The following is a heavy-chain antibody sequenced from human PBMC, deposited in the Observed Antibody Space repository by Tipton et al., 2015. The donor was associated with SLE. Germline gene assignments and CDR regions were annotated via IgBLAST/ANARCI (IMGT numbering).Heavy chain of an antibody. CDR2: INHGGST. D-gene: IGHD3-3*01. CDR3: ASSSYYDFWSGYYKAFDY. J-gene: IGHJ4*02. V-gene: IGHV4-34*01. Sequence: TLSLTCAVYGGSFSGYYWSWIRQPPGKGLEWIGEINHGGSTNYNPSLKSRVTISVDTSKNQFSLKLSSVTAADTAIYYCASSSYYDFWSGYYKAFDYWGQGTLVTVSS. CDR1: GGSFSGYY.